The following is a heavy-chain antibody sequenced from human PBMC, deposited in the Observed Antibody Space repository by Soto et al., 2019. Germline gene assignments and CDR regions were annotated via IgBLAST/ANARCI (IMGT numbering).Heavy chain of an antibody. D-gene: IGHD1-26*01. CDR3: VREDGVVGASSAFDS. CDR2: INGRSNYK. J-gene: IGHJ4*02. CDR1: GFALTTYT. V-gene: IGHV3-21*01. Sequence: AGGSLRLSCVAPGFALTTYTMNWVRQAPGTGLEWVSSINGRSNYKYYSDSVKGRFTVSRDNAQNPLFLQMSRLGPEDTAVYYCVREDGVVGASSAFDSWGQGTLVTVSS.